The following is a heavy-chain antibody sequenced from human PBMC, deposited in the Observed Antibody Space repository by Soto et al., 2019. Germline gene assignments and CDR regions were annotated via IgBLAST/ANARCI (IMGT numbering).Heavy chain of an antibody. CDR3: AHSGGVTSGRDDAFDI. D-gene: IGHD2-21*02. V-gene: IGHV2-5*02. J-gene: IGHJ3*02. CDR2: IYWDDDK. CDR1: GFSLSTSGVG. Sequence: QITLKESGPTLVKPTQTLTLTCTFSGFSLSTSGVGVGWIRQPPGKALEWLALIYWDDDKRYSPSLKSRPTITKDTSKNQVVLTMTNMDPVDTATYYCAHSGGVTSGRDDAFDIWGQGTMVTVSS.